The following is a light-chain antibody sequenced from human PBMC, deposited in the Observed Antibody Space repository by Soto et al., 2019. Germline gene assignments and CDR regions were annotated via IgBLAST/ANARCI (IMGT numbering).Light chain of an antibody. J-gene: IGLJ1*01. CDR1: SSDVGGYNY. V-gene: IGLV2-14*01. Sequence: QSVVTQPASVSGAPGQSITISCTGTSSDVGGYNYVSWYQQHPGKAPKLMIYEVSNRPSGVSHRFSGSQYGNTASLTISGLQAEDEADYYCRSYTSSSTPYVFGAGTKVTVL. CDR2: EVS. CDR3: RSYTSSSTPYV.